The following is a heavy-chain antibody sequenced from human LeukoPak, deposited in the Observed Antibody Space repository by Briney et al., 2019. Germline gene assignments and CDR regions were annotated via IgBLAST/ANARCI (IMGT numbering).Heavy chain of an antibody. Sequence: PGGSLRLSCAAAGFTFSSYEMNWVRQAPGKWLEWVSYISSSGSTIYYADSVKGRFTISRDNAKNSLYLQMNSLRAEDTAVYYCARGARDGYEPDAFDIWGQGTMVTVSS. D-gene: IGHD5-24*01. CDR2: ISSSGSTI. J-gene: IGHJ3*02. CDR1: GFTFSSYE. CDR3: ARGARDGYEPDAFDI. V-gene: IGHV3-48*03.